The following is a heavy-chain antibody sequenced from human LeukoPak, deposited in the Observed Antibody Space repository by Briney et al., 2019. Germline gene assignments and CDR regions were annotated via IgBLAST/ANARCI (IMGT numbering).Heavy chain of an antibody. J-gene: IGHJ4*02. CDR3: ARRYYGSVFYYFDY. Sequence: PSETLSLTCAVYGGSFSGHYWSWIRQPPGKGLEWIGEINHSGSTNYNPSLKSRVTISVDTSKNQFSLKLSSVTAADTAVYYCARRYYGSVFYYFDYWGQGTLVTVSS. V-gene: IGHV4-34*01. D-gene: IGHD3-10*01. CDR1: GGSFSGHY. CDR2: INHSGST.